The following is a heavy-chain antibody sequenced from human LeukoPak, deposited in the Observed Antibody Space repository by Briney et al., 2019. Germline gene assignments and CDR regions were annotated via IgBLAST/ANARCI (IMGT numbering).Heavy chain of an antibody. CDR2: INHSGST. CDR3: ARHGSCSSTSCLDAFDI. CDR1: GRSFSCYY. D-gene: IGHD2-2*01. Sequence: PSETLSLTCAVYGRSFSCYYWSWIRQPPGKGLEWIGEINHSGSTNYNPSLKCRVTISVDSAKNQFSLKLSSVTAADTAVYYCARHGSCSSTSCLDAFDIWGQGTMVTVSS. J-gene: IGHJ3*02. V-gene: IGHV4-34*01.